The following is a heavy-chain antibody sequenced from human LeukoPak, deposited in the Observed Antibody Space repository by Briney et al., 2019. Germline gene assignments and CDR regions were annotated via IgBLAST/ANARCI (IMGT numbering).Heavy chain of an antibody. V-gene: IGHV1-46*01. Sequence: ASVKVSCKASGYTFTGYYMHWVRQAPGQGLEWMGIINPSGGSTSYAQKFQGRVTMTRDTSTSTVYMELSSLRSEDTAVYYCARALDYYDSSDGAFDIWGQGTMVTVSS. J-gene: IGHJ3*02. CDR1: GYTFTGYY. CDR2: INPSGGST. D-gene: IGHD3-22*01. CDR3: ARALDYYDSSDGAFDI.